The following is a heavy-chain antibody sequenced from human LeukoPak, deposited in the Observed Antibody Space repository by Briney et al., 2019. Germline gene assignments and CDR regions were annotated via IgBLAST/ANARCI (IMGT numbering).Heavy chain of an antibody. J-gene: IGHJ4*02. Sequence: ASVKVSCKASGYTFTSYYMHWVRQAPGQGLEWMGIINPSGGSTSYAQKFQGRVTMTRDMSTSTVYMELSSLRSEDTAVYYCARDSNLWPFDYWGQGTLVTVSS. V-gene: IGHV1-46*01. D-gene: IGHD4-11*01. CDR1: GYTFTSYY. CDR2: INPSGGST. CDR3: ARDSNLWPFDY.